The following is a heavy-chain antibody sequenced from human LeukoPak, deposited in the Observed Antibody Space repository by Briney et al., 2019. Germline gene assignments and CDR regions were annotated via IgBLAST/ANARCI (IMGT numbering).Heavy chain of an antibody. Sequence: GGSLRLSCAASGFTLSTYWMTWVRQAPGKGLEWVANIKQDGSEKYYVDSVKGRFTTSRDNAKKLLYLQMNSLRVEDTAVYYCARDRGSSGRLGRFDNWGQGTLVTVSP. V-gene: IGHV3-7*01. CDR2: IKQDGSEK. J-gene: IGHJ4*02. CDR3: ARDRGSSGRLGRFDN. D-gene: IGHD6-19*01. CDR1: GFTLSTYW.